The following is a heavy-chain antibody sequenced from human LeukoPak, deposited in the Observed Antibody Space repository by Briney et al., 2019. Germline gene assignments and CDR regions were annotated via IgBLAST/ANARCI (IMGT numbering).Heavy chain of an antibody. CDR3: ARAGAVVVVAHFDY. D-gene: IGHD2-15*01. V-gene: IGHV3-21*01. CDR2: ISSSSSYI. CDR1: GFTFGDYA. Sequence: GGSLRLSCTASGFTFGDYAMSWVRQAPGKGLEWVSSISSSSSYIYYADSVKGRFTISRDNAKNSLYLQMNSLRAEDTAVYYCARAGAVVVVAHFDYWGQGTLVTVSS. J-gene: IGHJ4*02.